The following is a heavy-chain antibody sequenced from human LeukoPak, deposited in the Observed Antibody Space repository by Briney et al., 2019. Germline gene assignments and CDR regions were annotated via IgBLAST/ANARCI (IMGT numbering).Heavy chain of an antibody. CDR3: ASRKKGMATAGFDY. J-gene: IGHJ4*02. Sequence: GESLKISCKGSGYSFTSYWIGWVRQMPGKGLEWMGIIYPGDSDTRYSPSFQGQVTIPAEKPISTAYLQWSSLKASDTALYYCASRKKGMATAGFDYWGQGTLVTVSS. V-gene: IGHV5-51*04. CDR2: IYPGDSDT. D-gene: IGHD5-24*01. CDR1: GYSFTSYW.